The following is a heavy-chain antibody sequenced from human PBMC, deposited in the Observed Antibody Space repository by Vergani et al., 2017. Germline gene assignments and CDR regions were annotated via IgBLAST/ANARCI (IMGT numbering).Heavy chain of an antibody. V-gene: IGHV1-69*01. Sequence: QVQLVQSGAEVKKPGSSVKVSCKASGGTFSSYAISWVRQAPGQGLEWMGGIIPIFGTANYAQKFQGRGTSNADESTSTAYIELSSLRAEDTAVYYCARGEDYGDYHFDYWGQGTLVTVSS. CDR2: IIPIFGTA. CDR1: GGTFSSYA. CDR3: ARGEDYGDYHFDY. J-gene: IGHJ4*02. D-gene: IGHD4-17*01.